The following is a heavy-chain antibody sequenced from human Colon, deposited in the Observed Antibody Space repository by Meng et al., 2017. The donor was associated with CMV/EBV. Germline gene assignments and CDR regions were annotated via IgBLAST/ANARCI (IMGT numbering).Heavy chain of an antibody. CDR3: AKSGLGYCSSTSCLFDY. Sequence: LTLCNLGMPWVHQAPGEGLEWVAVIWYDGSNKYYADSVKGRFTISRDNSKNTLYLQMNSLRAEDTAVYYCAKSGLGYCSSTSCLFDYWGQGTLVTVSS. V-gene: IGHV3-33*06. CDR2: IWYDGSNK. D-gene: IGHD2-2*01. CDR1: LTLCNLG. J-gene: IGHJ4*02.